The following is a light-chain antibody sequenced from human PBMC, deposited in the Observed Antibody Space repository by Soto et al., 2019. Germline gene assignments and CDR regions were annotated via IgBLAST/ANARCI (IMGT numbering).Light chain of an antibody. V-gene: IGKV1-5*01. CDR3: QQYYSYPLT. CDR1: QSVTIY. J-gene: IGKJ4*01. Sequence: DIQMIQSPSTLSASLGDRVTITCRASQSVTIYLAWYQQKPGKAPKLLIYDVSSLESGVPSRFSGSGSGTDFTLTISCLQSEDFATYYCQQYYSYPLTFGGGTKVDIK. CDR2: DVS.